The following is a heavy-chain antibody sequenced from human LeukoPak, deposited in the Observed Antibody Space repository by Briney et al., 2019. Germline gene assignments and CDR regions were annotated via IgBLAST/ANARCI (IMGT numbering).Heavy chain of an antibody. J-gene: IGHJ6*03. CDR3: ARDPTMVRGTMDV. CDR1: GFTFTNYC. D-gene: IGHD3-10*01. Sequence: PGRSLRLSCAASGFTFTNYCIHWVRHAPGKGPEWVAVISYDGSNTYYADSVKGRFTISRDNSKNTVYLQMNSLRPEDTAVYYCARDPTMVRGTMDVWGKRTEVTVSS. V-gene: IGHV3-30*04. CDR2: ISYDGSNT.